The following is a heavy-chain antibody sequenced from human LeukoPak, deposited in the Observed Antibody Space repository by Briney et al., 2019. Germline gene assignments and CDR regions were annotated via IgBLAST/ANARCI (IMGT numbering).Heavy chain of an antibody. CDR3: AKDDRWLQFCC. Sequence: GGTLRLSCAASGFTFSSYGMSWVRQAPGKGLEWVSGIIPSGHTTYYADSVRGRFTISRDNSRNTVYLQMNSLRAEDTAVYYCAKDDRWLQFCCWGQGTLVTVSS. D-gene: IGHD5-24*01. CDR2: IIPSGHTT. V-gene: IGHV3-23*01. CDR1: GFTFSSYG. J-gene: IGHJ4*02.